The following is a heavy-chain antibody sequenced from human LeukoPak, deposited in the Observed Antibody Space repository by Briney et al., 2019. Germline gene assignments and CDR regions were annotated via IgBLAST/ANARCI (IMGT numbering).Heavy chain of an antibody. CDR1: GGSFSGYY. D-gene: IGHD6-25*01. V-gene: IGHV4-34*01. Sequence: PSETLSLTCAVYGGSFSGYYWSWIRQPPGKGLEWIGEINHSGSTNYNPSLKSRVTISVDTSKNQFSLKLSSVTAADTAVYYCARHQVGPPFRRYSSGRFDPWGQGTLVTVSS. CDR3: ARHQVGPPFRRYSSGRFDP. J-gene: IGHJ5*02. CDR2: INHSGST.